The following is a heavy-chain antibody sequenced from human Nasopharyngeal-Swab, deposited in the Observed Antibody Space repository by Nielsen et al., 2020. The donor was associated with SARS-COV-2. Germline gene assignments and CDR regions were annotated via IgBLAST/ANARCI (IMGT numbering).Heavy chain of an antibody. J-gene: IGHJ6*02. V-gene: IGHV1-69*06. Sequence: SSVKVSCKASGGTFSSFAISGVRQAPGQGLEWMGGIIPIFQTASYAQKFQGRVTITADKSTSTAYMELSSLRSEDTAVYYCARGDFEVEQQLANYYYYYGMDVWGQGTTVTVSS. CDR3: ARGDFEVEQQLANYYYYYGMDV. CDR1: GGTFSSFA. CDR2: IIPIFQTA. D-gene: IGHD6-13*01.